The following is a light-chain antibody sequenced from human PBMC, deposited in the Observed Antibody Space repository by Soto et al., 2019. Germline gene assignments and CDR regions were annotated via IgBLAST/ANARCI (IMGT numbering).Light chain of an antibody. CDR1: QTVSSSY. J-gene: IGKJ1*01. CDR3: QQYGDSPLT. CDR2: GAS. Sequence: DIVLTQSPGTLSLSPGERATLSCRASQTVSSSYLAWYQQKPGQAPRLLIYGASTRAAGIPDRFSGSGSGTDFTLNISRLEPEDFAVYYCQQYGDSPLTFGQGTNVEI. V-gene: IGKV3-20*01.